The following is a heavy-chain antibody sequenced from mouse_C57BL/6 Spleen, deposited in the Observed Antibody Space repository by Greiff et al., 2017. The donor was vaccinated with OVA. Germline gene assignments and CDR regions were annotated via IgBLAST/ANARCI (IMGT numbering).Heavy chain of an antibody. Sequence: QVQLKQPGAELVKPGASVKLSCKASGYTFTSYWMQWVKQRPGQGLEWIGEIDPSDSYTNYNQKFKGKATLTVDTSSSTAYMQRSSLTSEDSAVYYCARRNCDYWGQGTLVTVSA. V-gene: IGHV1-50*01. CDR3: ARRNCDY. J-gene: IGHJ3*01. D-gene: IGHD4-1*01. CDR1: GYTFTSYW. CDR2: IDPSDSYT.